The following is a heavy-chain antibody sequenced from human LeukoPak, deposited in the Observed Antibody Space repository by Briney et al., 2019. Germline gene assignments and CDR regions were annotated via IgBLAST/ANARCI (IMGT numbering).Heavy chain of an antibody. J-gene: IGHJ5*02. Sequence: PSETLSLTCAVYGGSFSGYYWTWIRHPPGKGLEWIGYIYYSGTTNYNPSLKSRVTISVDTSKNQISLRLSSVTAADTAVYYCARVSAAAGSDWFDPWGQGTLVTVSS. D-gene: IGHD6-13*01. CDR2: IYYSGTT. CDR3: ARVSAAAGSDWFDP. CDR1: GGSFSGYY. V-gene: IGHV4-59*01.